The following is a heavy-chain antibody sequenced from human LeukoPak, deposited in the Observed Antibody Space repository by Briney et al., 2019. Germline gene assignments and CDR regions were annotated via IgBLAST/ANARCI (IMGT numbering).Heavy chain of an antibody. J-gene: IGHJ5*02. V-gene: IGHV1-69*13. CDR2: IIPIFGTA. Sequence: ASVKVSCKASGGTFISYAISWVRQAPGQGLEWMGGIIPIFGTANYAQKSQGRVTITADESTSTAYMELSSLRSEDTAVYYCARGRNYYDSSGYPGPMYNWFDPWGQGTLVTVSS. CDR3: ARGRNYYDSSGYPGPMYNWFDP. D-gene: IGHD3-22*01. CDR1: GGTFISYA.